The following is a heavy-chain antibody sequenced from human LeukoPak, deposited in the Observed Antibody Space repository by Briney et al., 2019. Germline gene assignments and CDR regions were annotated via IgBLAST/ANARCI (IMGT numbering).Heavy chain of an antibody. CDR1: GFTFSSYG. J-gene: IGHJ4*02. D-gene: IGHD3-22*01. Sequence: GRSLRLSCAASGFTFSSYGMHWVRQAPGKGLEWVAVISYDGSNKYYADSVKGRFTISRDNSKNTLYLQMNSLRAEDTAVYYCAKDQLSYDSSGYADYWGQGTLVTVSS. CDR3: AKDQLSYDSSGYADY. V-gene: IGHV3-30*18. CDR2: ISYDGSNK.